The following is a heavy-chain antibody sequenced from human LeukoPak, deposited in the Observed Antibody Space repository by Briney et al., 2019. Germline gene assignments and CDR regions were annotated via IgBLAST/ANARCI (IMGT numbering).Heavy chain of an antibody. V-gene: IGHV4-39*07. CDR1: GGSISSSPYY. CDR3: AKGAGGFSYYNWFDP. CDR2: IYYSGTT. J-gene: IGHJ5*02. Sequence: SETLSLTCTVSGGSISSSPYYWGWIRQPPGKELEWIGSIYYSGTTHYSPSLESRVTISVDTSKIQFSLKLASVTAADTAIYYCAKGAGGFSYYNWFDPWGHGTLVTVSS. D-gene: IGHD5-18*01.